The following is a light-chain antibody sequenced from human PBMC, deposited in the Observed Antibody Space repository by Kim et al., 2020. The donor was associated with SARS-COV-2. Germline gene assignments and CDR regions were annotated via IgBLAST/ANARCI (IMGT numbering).Light chain of an antibody. Sequence: SASVGDRVTITCQASQDISNYLNWYQQKPGKAPKLLIYDASNSETGVPSRFIGSGSGTDFTFTISSLQPEDIATYYCQQYDNLSYTFGQGTKLEI. J-gene: IGKJ2*01. CDR3: QQYDNLSYT. CDR1: QDISNY. CDR2: DAS. V-gene: IGKV1-33*01.